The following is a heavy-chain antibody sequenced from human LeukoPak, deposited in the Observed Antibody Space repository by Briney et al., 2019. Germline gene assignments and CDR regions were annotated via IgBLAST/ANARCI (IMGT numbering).Heavy chain of an antibody. Sequence: GESLKISCKGSGYSFTSYWIGWVRQMPGKGLEWMGIIYPSDSDTRYSPSFQGQVTISADKSTSTAYLQWSSLKASDTAMYYCARQGFLEWLPDAFDIWGQGTMVTVSS. V-gene: IGHV5-51*01. D-gene: IGHD3-3*01. CDR3: ARQGFLEWLPDAFDI. CDR1: GYSFTSYW. J-gene: IGHJ3*02. CDR2: IYPSDSDT.